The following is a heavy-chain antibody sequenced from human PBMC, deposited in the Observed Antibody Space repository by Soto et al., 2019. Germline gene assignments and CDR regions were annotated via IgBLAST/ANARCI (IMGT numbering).Heavy chain of an antibody. CDR2: IIPMFGTA. D-gene: IGHD5-18*01. V-gene: IGHV1-69*13. J-gene: IGHJ4*02. CDR3: ASGIQLWLRRINNGYSG. CDR1: GGTFSTYA. Sequence: GASVKVSCKAPGGTFSTYAISWVRQAPGQGLEWMGGIIPMFGTANYAQRFQDRVTITADESTNTVCMELSSLRSEDTAVYFCASGIQLWLRRINNGYSGWGQGTLVTVSS.